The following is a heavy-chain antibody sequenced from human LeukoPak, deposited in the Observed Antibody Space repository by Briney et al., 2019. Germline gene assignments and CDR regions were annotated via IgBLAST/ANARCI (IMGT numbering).Heavy chain of an antibody. CDR3: AKCSGGSCYASGAFDY. CDR2: ISGSGDAT. J-gene: IGHJ4*02. Sequence: GGPLRLSCEASGFTFSTYRMNWVRQAPGKGLEWVSGISGSGDATWYADSVKGRFTISRDNSKNTVNLQMNSLRPEDTAVYYCAKCSGGSCYASGAFDYWGQGTLVTVSS. CDR1: GFTFSTYR. D-gene: IGHD2-15*01. V-gene: IGHV3-23*01.